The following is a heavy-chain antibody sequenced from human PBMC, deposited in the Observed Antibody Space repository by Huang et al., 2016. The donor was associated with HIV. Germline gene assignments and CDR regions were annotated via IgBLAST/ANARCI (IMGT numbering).Heavy chain of an antibody. J-gene: IGHJ2*01. CDR3: ARAGGGSIMGAKQDGFCDV. CDR2: SNPSSGST. V-gene: IGHV1-46*04. Sequence: QVQLVQSGAEVKKPGASVKVSCKAFGYTFTGFYMHWVRQAPGQGLEWLGRSNPSSGSTHCDRMWKCSFTSTMYTTTAKGYIELNSLGSEEPSSYYWARAGGGSIMGAKQDGFCDVWGRGTLVTVSS. D-gene: IGHD1-26*01. CDR1: GYTFTGFY.